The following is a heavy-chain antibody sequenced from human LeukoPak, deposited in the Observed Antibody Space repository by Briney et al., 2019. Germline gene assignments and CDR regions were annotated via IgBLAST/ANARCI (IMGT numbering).Heavy chain of an antibody. J-gene: IGHJ6*03. V-gene: IGHV4-39*07. D-gene: IGHD2-2*01. CDR3: ARGLSYQPYYYYMDV. Sequence: SETLSLTCTVSGGSVSSSSYYWGWIRQPPGKGLEWIGSIYYSGSTYYNPSLKSRVTISVDTSKNQFSLNLSSVTAADTAVYYCARGLSYQPYYYYMDVWGKGTTVTVSS. CDR2: IYYSGST. CDR1: GGSVSSSSYY.